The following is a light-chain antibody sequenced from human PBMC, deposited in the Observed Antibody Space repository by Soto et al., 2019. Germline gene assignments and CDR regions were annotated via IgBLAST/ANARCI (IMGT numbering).Light chain of an antibody. J-gene: IGKJ1*01. Sequence: DIQITQSPSSLSASLGDRVTITCRASQSISSFLNWYQQKPRKAPKVLIYAASSLQSGDPARFSGSGSGKDFTLTISSLQPEDFATYYCQQSYTTPRTFGQGTKVNIK. CDR1: QSISSF. CDR2: AAS. V-gene: IGKV1-39*01. CDR3: QQSYTTPRT.